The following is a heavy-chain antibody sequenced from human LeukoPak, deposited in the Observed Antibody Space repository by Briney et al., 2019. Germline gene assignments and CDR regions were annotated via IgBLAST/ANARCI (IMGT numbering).Heavy chain of an antibody. CDR2: IKGDGSST. Sequence: PGGSLRLSCAASEFTFSSYWMHWVRHTPGKGLVWVSRIKGDGSSTSYADSVKGRFTISRDNAKNTLYLQMNSLRAEDTAVYYCARDGYSFGHDFDYWGQGTLVTVSS. D-gene: IGHD5-18*01. CDR3: ARDGYSFGHDFDY. J-gene: IGHJ4*02. V-gene: IGHV3-74*01. CDR1: EFTFSSYW.